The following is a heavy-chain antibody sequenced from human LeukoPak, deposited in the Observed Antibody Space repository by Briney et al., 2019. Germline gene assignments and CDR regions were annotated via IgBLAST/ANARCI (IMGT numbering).Heavy chain of an antibody. V-gene: IGHV4-39*01. D-gene: IGHD2-2*01. CDR3: ARHGGDIVVVPAATPTLYYYYYMDV. J-gene: IGHJ6*03. Sequence: SETLSLTCTVSGGSISSSSYYWGWIRQPPGKGLEWIGRIYYSGSTYYNPSLRSRVTISVDTSKNQFSLKLSSVTAADTAVYYCARHGGDIVVVPAATPTLYYYYYMDVWGKGTTVTVSS. CDR1: GGSISSSSYY. CDR2: IYYSGST.